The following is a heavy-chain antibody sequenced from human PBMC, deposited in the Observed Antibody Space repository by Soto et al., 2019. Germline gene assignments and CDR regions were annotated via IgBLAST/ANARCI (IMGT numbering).Heavy chain of an antibody. Sequence: ASVKVSCKASGGTFSSYAISWVRQAPGQGLEWMGGIIPILGIANYAQKFQGRVTITADKSTSTAYMELSSLRSEDTDVYYCARSPGYYDSSGYYNWFDPWGQGTLVTVSS. V-gene: IGHV1-69*10. D-gene: IGHD3-22*01. CDR2: IIPILGIA. J-gene: IGHJ5*02. CDR1: GGTFSSYA. CDR3: ARSPGYYDSSGYYNWFDP.